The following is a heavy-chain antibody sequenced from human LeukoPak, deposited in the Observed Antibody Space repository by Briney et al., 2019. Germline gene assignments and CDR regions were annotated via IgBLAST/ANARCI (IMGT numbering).Heavy chain of an antibody. CDR3: ARPADVVGAFDY. D-gene: IGHD1-26*01. CDR1: GYRFTSYW. J-gene: IGHJ4*02. CDR2: IYPDDSDT. Sequence: GESLKISCKGSGYRFTSYWIGWVRQMPGKGLEWMGIIYPDDSDTKYSPSFQGQVTISVDKSINTAYLQWSSLKASDTAMYYCARPADVVGAFDYWGQGTLVTVSS. V-gene: IGHV5-51*01.